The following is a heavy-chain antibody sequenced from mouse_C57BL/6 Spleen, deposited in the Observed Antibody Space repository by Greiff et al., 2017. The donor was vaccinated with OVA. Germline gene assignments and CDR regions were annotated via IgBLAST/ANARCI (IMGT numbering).Heavy chain of an antibody. V-gene: IGHV5-4*01. CDR3: ARNWDGSYFDY. CDR2: ISDGGSYT. Sequence: EVQLQESGGGLVKPGGSLKLSCAASGFTFSSYAMSWVRQTPEKRLEWVATISDGGSYTYYPDNVKGRFTISRDNAKNNLYLQMSHLKSEDTAMYYCARNWDGSYFDYWGQGTTLTVSS. D-gene: IGHD4-1*01. J-gene: IGHJ2*01. CDR1: GFTFSSYA.